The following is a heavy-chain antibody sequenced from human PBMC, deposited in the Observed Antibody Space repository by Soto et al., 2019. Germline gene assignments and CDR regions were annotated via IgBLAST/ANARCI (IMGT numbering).Heavy chain of an antibody. D-gene: IGHD5-12*01. CDR2: TYSGGGT. Sequence: QLVESGGGLIQPGGSLRLNCAVSGFSVTSNYMGWVRQAPGKGLEWVSATYSGGGTYYADSVEGRFTVSTDTSRNTLFLQINSLRAEDTALYYCARVNPYPAQSGHDLMPPFFDLWGQGTLLTVSS. V-gene: IGHV3-53*01. J-gene: IGHJ4*02. CDR3: ARVNPYPAQSGHDLMPPFFDL. CDR1: GFSVTSNY.